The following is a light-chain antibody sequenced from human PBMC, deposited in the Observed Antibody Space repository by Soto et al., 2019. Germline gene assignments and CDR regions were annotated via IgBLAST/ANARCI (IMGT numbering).Light chain of an antibody. CDR2: NNN. CDR1: SSNIGTNA. Sequence: QSALTQPPSASGTPGQRVTISCSGGSSNIGTNAVNWYQQLPGTAPKLLIYNNNQRPSGVPDRFSGSKSGNTASLTISGLQAEDEADYYCSSYTSSSTKVFGTGTKSPS. CDR3: SSYTSSSTKV. J-gene: IGLJ1*01. V-gene: IGLV1-44*01.